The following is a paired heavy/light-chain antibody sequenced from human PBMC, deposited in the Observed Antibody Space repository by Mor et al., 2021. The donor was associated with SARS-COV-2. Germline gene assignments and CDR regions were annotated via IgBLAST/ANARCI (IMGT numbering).Heavy chain of an antibody. CDR1: GFSFSDYS. J-gene: IGHJ3*01. CDR3: ARDQGDCDKRRCFNSNDAFDF. V-gene: IGHV3-21*06. CDR2: LSSGSHYT. Sequence: EVQLVESGGGLVKPGGSLRLSCVASGFSFSDYSMIWVRQAPGKGLEWVSSLSSGSHYTYFADSLKGRITISRDNARNTVYLQIDSLRSEDTAVYYCARDQGDCDKRRCFNSNDAFDFWGQGTMVTVSS. D-gene: IGHD4-4*01.
Light chain of an antibody. J-gene: IGLJ3*02. CDR3: AAWDRSLSAWV. CDR2: RNN. V-gene: IGLV10-54*01. CDR1: TNNVGNQG. Sequence: QAGLTQPPSVSKGFRQTATLTCTGNTNNVGNQGAIWLQQHQGHTPKLLSYRNNNRASGISDRFFASKSGSTASLIITELQPEDEADYYCAAWDRSLSAWVFGGGTRLTVL.